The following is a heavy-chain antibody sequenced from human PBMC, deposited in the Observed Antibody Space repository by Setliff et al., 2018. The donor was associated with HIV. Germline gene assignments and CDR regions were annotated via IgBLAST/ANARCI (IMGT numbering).Heavy chain of an antibody. CDR3: AREVDYYDSSGYFN. V-gene: IGHV1-2*02. D-gene: IGHD3-22*01. J-gene: IGHJ4*02. CDR1: GYTFTGYY. CDR2: INPNSGGT. Sequence: ASVKVSCKASGYTFTGYYMHWVRQAPGQGLEWMGWINPNSGGTNYAQKFQGRVTMTRDTYISTAYMELSRLRSDDTAVYYCAREVDYYDSSGYFNWGQGTLVTVSS.